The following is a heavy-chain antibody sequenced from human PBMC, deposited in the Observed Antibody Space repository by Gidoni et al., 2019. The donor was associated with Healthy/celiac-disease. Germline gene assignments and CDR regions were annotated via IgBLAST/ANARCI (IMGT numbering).Heavy chain of an antibody. J-gene: IGHJ6*02. CDR3: ARDGPGIAAAVPPYYYYGMDV. CDR2: ISYDGSNK. CDR1: GLTFSSYA. V-gene: IGHV3-30-3*01. Sequence: QVQLVESGGGVVQPGRSLGLPCAASGLTFSSYAMHWVRQAPGKGLAWVAVISYDGSNKYYADSVKGRFTISRDNSKNTLYLQMNSLRAEDTAVYYCARDGPGIAAAVPPYYYYGMDVWGQGTTVTVSS. D-gene: IGHD6-13*01.